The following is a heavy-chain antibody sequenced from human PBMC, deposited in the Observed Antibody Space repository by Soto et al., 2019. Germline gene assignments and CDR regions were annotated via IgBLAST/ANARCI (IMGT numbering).Heavy chain of an antibody. V-gene: IGHV4-4*07. Sequence: QVQLQESGPGLVKPSETLSLTCTVSGGSISSYYWSWIRQPAGKGLEWIGRIYTSGSTNYNPSLKSRVTMSVDTSKNQFSLKLSSVTAADTAVYYCARDGAWVYYDILTGPLSDYYYGMDVWGQGTTVTVSS. J-gene: IGHJ6*02. CDR3: ARDGAWVYYDILTGPLSDYYYGMDV. D-gene: IGHD3-9*01. CDR1: GGSISSYY. CDR2: IYTSGST.